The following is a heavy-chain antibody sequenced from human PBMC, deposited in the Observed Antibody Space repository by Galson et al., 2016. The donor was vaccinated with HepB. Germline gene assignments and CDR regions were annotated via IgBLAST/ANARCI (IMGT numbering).Heavy chain of an antibody. D-gene: IGHD1-14*01. CDR2: IYHSGGT. J-gene: IGHJ4*02. Sequence: EPLSLTCAVSGASISNMNWWSWVRQSPGKGLEWIGEIYHSGGTNYNPSLKSRVTISVDKSKNQFSLNLSSVTAADTAVYYCASLDNRRGGDYWGQGTLVTVSS. V-gene: IGHV4-4*02. CDR1: GASISNMNW. CDR3: ASLDNRRGGDY.